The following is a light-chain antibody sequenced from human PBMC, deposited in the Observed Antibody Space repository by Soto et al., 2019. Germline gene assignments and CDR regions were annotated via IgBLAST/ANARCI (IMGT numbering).Light chain of an antibody. J-gene: IGLJ3*02. CDR2: DNN. CDR3: STWDTNLKVVV. CDR1: SANIGKSY. V-gene: IGLV1-51*01. Sequence: QSVLTQPPSVSAAPGQKVTISCSGSSANIGKSYVSWYQQFPTTAPKVLIYDNNQRPSGISARVSASKSATSATLDITGVQTGDDANYFCSTWDTNLKVVVFGGGTKLTVL.